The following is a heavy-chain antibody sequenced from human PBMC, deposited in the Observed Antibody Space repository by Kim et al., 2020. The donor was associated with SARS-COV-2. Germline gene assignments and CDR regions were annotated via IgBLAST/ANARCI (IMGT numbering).Heavy chain of an antibody. CDR2: ISSSGSTI. D-gene: IGHD6-13*01. CDR1: GFTFSSYE. Sequence: GGSLRLSCAASGFTFSSYEMNWVRQAPGKGLEWVSYISSSGSTIYYADSVKGRFTISRDNAKNSLYLQMNSLRAEDTAVYYCARDSFQIGEYSSNFDYWGQGTLVTVSS. J-gene: IGHJ4*02. V-gene: IGHV3-48*03. CDR3: ARDSFQIGEYSSNFDY.